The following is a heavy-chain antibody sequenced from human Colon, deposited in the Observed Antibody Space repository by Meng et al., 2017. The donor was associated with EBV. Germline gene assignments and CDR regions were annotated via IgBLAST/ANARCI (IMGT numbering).Heavy chain of an antibody. J-gene: IGHJ5*02. CDR1: GGSISSGTYY. D-gene: IGHD3-22*01. CDR2: IHYSGST. Sequence: VQLQERGQGLVKPSQTLSLTCTVSGGSISSGTYYWGWIRQLPGKGLEWIAYIHYSGSTYYSPSLKSRVTISVDTSKNQLSLKLSSMTAADTAVYYCARYVFDSSSLYSNWFDPWGQGTLVTVSS. V-gene: IGHV4-31*03. CDR3: ARYVFDSSSLYSNWFDP.